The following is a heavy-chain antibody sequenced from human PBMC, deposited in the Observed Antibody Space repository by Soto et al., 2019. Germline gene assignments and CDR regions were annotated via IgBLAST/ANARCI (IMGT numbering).Heavy chain of an antibody. D-gene: IGHD6-13*01. Sequence: PGGSLRLSYAASGFTFSTYSMNWVRQAPGKGLEWVSVIYSGGSTYYADSVKGRFTISRDNSKNTLYLQMNSLRAEDTAVYYCAKENGYSSSWFEFDYWGQGTLVTVSS. V-gene: IGHV3-66*01. J-gene: IGHJ4*02. CDR3: AKENGYSSSWFEFDY. CDR2: IYSGGST. CDR1: GFTFSTYS.